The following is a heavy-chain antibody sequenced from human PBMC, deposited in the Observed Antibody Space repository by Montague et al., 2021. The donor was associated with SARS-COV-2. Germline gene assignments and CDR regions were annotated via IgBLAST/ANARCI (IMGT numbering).Heavy chain of an antibody. CDR3: ARDCLFGVHTLREVY. CDR2: IKDDGSET. CDR1: GFTFSSYW. Sequence: SLRLSCAASGFTFSSYWMSWVRQAPGKGLEWVANIKDDGSETYYVDSVKGRFTISRDNAKNTLYLQMNSLRAEDTAVYYCARDCLFGVHTLREVYWGQGTLVTVSS. V-gene: IGHV3-7*03. J-gene: IGHJ4*02. D-gene: IGHD3-10*02.